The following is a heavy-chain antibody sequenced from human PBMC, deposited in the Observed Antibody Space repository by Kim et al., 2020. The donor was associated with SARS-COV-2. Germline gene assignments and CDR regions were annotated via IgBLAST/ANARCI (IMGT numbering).Heavy chain of an antibody. CDR1: GYSFNTYF. J-gene: IGHJ3*01. V-gene: IGHV1-46*02. Sequence: ASVKVSCKASGYSFNTYFLHWVRQAPGQGLEWMGMINPSDSHGRYARKFQGRVIMTRDLSTRTFYMEMTSLTSEDTATYFCARDRRRTPISSAYDVWDQGTMVNVSS. CDR2: INPSDSHG. D-gene: IGHD1-7*01. CDR3: ARDRRRTPISSAYDV.